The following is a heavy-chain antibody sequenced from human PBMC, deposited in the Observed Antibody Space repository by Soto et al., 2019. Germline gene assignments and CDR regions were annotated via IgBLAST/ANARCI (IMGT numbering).Heavy chain of an antibody. J-gene: IGHJ4*02. Sequence: QVQLVQSGAEMKKPGASVKVSCESSGYTFTAYYIHWVRQAPVHGLEWMGWINPNGGGTKYAQKFQGMVTMTRDTSINTAHMEVTRLTSDATAVYYCARAVHTMIQGVRVRVDQWGQGTLVTVSS. CDR3: ARAVHTMIQGVRVRVDQ. V-gene: IGHV1-2*02. CDR1: GYTFTAYY. CDR2: INPNGGGT. D-gene: IGHD3-10*01.